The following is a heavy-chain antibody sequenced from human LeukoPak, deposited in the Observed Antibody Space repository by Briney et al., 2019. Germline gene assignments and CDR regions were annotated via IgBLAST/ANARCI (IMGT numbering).Heavy chain of an antibody. V-gene: IGHV4-39*07. Sequence: SETLSLTCTLSGGSIDRGHYYCGSVRQPPGGGLECNACIQYSGNTYYDPSLKSRVTLSVDASKNQFSLTLSSVTAADTAIYYCARHTIHSSLGGVLDWFDPWGQGTLVTVSS. CDR1: GGSIDRGHYY. CDR3: ARHTIHSSLGGVLDWFDP. CDR2: IQYSGNT. D-gene: IGHD3-22*01. J-gene: IGHJ5*02.